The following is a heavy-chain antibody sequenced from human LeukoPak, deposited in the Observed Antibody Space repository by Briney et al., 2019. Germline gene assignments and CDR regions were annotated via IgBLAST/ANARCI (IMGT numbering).Heavy chain of an antibody. V-gene: IGHV4-59*01. CDR2: IYYSGST. J-gene: IGHJ3*02. CDR3: ARGYSSSWTPNDAFDI. D-gene: IGHD6-13*01. Sequence: SETLSLTCTVSGGSISSYYWSWIRQPPGKGLEWIGYIYYSGSTNYNPSLKSRVTISVDTSKNQFSLKLSSVTAADTAVYYCARGYSSSWTPNDAFDIWSQGTMVTVSS. CDR1: GGSISSYY.